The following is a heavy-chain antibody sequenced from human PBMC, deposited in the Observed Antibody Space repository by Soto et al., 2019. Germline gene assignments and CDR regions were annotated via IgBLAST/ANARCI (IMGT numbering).Heavy chain of an antibody. D-gene: IGHD2-2*01. Sequence: SETLSLTCTVSGDSITSRSYYWGWIRQPPGTGLEWIGEINHSGSTNYNPSLKSRVTISIDRSKNQFSLKLSSVTAEDTAVYYCARVPDYWGQGILVTVSS. V-gene: IGHV4-39*07. J-gene: IGHJ4*02. CDR1: GDSITSRSYY. CDR3: ARVPDY. CDR2: INHSGST.